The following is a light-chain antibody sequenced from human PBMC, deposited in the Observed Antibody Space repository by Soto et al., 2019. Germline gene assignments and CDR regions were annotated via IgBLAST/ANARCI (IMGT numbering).Light chain of an antibody. J-gene: IGKJ4*01. CDR3: QKYNSVPLT. CDR1: QGISTY. CDR2: VAS. Sequence: DIQMTQSPSSLSASVGDRVTITCRASQGISTYLAWYQQKPGKVPKLLIYVASTLQSGVPSRFSGSGSGTDFTLTISSLQPEDVATYYCQKYNSVPLTFGGGTKVEIK. V-gene: IGKV1-27*01.